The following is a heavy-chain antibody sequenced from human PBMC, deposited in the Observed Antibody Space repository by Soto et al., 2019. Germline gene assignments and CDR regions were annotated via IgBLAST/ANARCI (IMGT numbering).Heavy chain of an antibody. CDR3: ARPYYGSDSPDYGMDV. CDR1: GFTFSSYW. J-gene: IGHJ6*02. D-gene: IGHD3-10*01. CDR2: INSDGSRT. Sequence: PWESLRLSCAASGFTFSSYWMHWVRQAPGKGLVWVSRINSDGSRTSYADSVKGRFTISRDTAKNTLYLQMNSLRAEDTAVYYCARPYYGSDSPDYGMDVWGQGTTVTVSS. V-gene: IGHV3-74*01.